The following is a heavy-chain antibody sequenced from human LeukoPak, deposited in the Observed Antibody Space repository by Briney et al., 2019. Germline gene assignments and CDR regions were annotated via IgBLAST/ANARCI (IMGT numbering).Heavy chain of an antibody. CDR2: IYSGDRT. Sequence: PGGSLRLSCAASGFTVSDNYMTWVRQAPGKGLEWGSVIYSGDRTNYADSVKGRFTISRDNSKNTLFFQMNSLRAEDTAVYYCARLTSGNGLDVWGQGTTVTVSS. D-gene: IGHD3-3*01. CDR1: GFTVSDNY. CDR3: ARLTSGNGLDV. J-gene: IGHJ6*02. V-gene: IGHV3-66*04.